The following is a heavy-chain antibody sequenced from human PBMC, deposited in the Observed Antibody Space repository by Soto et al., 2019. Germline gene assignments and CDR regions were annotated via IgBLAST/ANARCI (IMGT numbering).Heavy chain of an antibody. Sequence: ETLSLTCAVYGGSFSGYYWSWIRQPPGKGLEWIGEINHSGGTNYNPSLKSRVTISVDTSKNRFSLNVSSVTAADTAVYYCATYMPNYYYYGMDVWGQGTTVTVSS. CDR2: INHSGGT. V-gene: IGHV4-34*01. J-gene: IGHJ6*02. D-gene: IGHD2-2*01. CDR3: ATYMPNYYYYGMDV. CDR1: GGSFSGYY.